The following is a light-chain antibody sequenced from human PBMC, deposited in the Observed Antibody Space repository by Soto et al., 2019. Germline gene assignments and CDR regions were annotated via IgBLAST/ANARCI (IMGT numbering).Light chain of an antibody. CDR2: EVS. Sequence: QSILTRPATVSVSPGQSITSSCTGTSSDVGGYNFVCWFQQHPGKVPKLLIYEVSNRPSGVSNRFSGSKSGNTASLTISGLQPEDEADYYCSSYIKTCPLVFGTGTKITVL. CDR3: SSYIKTCPLV. CDR1: SSDVGGYNF. J-gene: IGLJ1*01. V-gene: IGLV2-14*01.